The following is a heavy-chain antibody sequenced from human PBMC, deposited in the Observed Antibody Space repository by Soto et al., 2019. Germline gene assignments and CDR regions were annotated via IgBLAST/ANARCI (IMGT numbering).Heavy chain of an antibody. CDR3: ASSITMVRGVTYYYYYGMDV. CDR2: ISSSSSYI. J-gene: IGHJ6*02. D-gene: IGHD3-10*01. V-gene: IGHV3-21*01. Sequence: GGSLRLSCAASGFTFSSYSMNWVRQAPGKGLKWVSSISSSSSYIYYADSVKGRFTISRDNAKNSLYLQMNSLRAEDAAVYYCASSITMVRGVTYYYYYGMDVWGQGTTVTVSS. CDR1: GFTFSSYS.